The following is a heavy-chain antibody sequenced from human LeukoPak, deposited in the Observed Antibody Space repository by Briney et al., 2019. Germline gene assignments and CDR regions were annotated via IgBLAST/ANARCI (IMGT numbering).Heavy chain of an antibody. V-gene: IGHV1-8*01. CDR2: MDPNSGNT. CDR1: GYTFTSYD. Sequence: GASVKVSCKASGYTFTSYDINWVRQATGQGLEWMGWMDPNSGNTGYAQKFQGGVTMTRNTSISTAYMELSSLRSEDTAVYYCARGDYGDYTWDYWGQGTLVTVSS. D-gene: IGHD4-17*01. CDR3: ARGDYGDYTWDY. J-gene: IGHJ4*02.